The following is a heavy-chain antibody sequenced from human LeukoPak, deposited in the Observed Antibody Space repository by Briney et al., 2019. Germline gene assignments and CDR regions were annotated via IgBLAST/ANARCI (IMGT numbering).Heavy chain of an antibody. J-gene: IGHJ3*02. Sequence: PSETLSLTCTVSGGSISSYYWSWIRQPAGKGLEWIGRIYTSGSTNYNPSLKSRVTMSVDTSKNQFSLKLGSVTAADTAVYYCARDSSGYYYEDAFDIWGQGTMVTVSS. CDR1: GGSISSYY. D-gene: IGHD3-22*01. CDR2: IYTSGST. CDR3: ARDSSGYYYEDAFDI. V-gene: IGHV4-4*07.